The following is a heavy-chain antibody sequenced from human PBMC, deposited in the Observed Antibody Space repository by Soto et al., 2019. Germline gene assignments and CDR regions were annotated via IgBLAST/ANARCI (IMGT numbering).Heavy chain of an antibody. CDR2: ISYDGSNK. CDR3: AKEYDYGDYRAFDY. V-gene: IGHV3-30*18. CDR1: GFTFSSYG. D-gene: IGHD4-17*01. J-gene: IGHJ4*02. Sequence: QVQLVESGGGVVQPGRSLRLSCAASGFTFSSYGMHWVRQAPGKGLEWVAVISYDGSNKYYADSVKGRFTISRDNSKNTLYLQMNSLRAEDTAVYYCAKEYDYGDYRAFDYLGQGTLVTVSS.